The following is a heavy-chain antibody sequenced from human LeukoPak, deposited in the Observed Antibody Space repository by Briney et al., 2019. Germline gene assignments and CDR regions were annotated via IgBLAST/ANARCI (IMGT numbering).Heavy chain of an antibody. Sequence: GASVKVSCKASGYTLTGYYMHWVRQAPGQGLEWMGWINPNSGATNYAQKFQGRVTMTRDTSISTAYMELSRLRSDDTAVYYCARPGSYYSNWFDPWGQGTLVTVSS. J-gene: IGHJ5*02. D-gene: IGHD3-10*01. CDR3: ARPGSYYSNWFDP. CDR2: INPNSGAT. V-gene: IGHV1-2*02. CDR1: GYTLTGYY.